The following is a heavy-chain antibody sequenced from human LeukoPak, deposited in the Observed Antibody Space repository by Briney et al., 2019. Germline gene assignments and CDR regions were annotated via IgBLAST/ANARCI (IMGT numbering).Heavy chain of an antibody. D-gene: IGHD6-13*01. Sequence: GGSLRLSCAASGFTFDDYAMHWVRQAPGKGLEWVSGISWNSVSIGYADSVKGRFTISRDNAKNSLYLQMNSLRDEDTALYYCAKDKYSSSWYYFDYWGQGTLVTVSS. CDR2: ISWNSVSI. V-gene: IGHV3-9*01. CDR1: GFTFDDYA. J-gene: IGHJ4*02. CDR3: AKDKYSSSWYYFDY.